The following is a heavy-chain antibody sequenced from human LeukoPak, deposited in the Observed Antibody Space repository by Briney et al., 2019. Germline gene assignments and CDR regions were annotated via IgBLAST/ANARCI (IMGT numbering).Heavy chain of an antibody. V-gene: IGHV4-30-2*01. D-gene: IGHD3-10*01. CDR2: IYHSGST. J-gene: IGHJ5*02. Sequence: LRLSCAASGFTFSDYYMSWIRQPPGKGLEWIGYIYHSGSTYYNPSLKSRVTISVDRSKNQFSLKLSSVTAADTAVYYCAREADGGGFDPWGQGTLVTVSS. CDR1: GFTFSDYY. CDR3: AREADGGGFDP.